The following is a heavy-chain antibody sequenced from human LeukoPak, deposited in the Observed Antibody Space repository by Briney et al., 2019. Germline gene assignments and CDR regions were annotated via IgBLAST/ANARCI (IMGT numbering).Heavy chain of an antibody. Sequence: GASVKVSCKASGYTFTGYYMHWVRQAPGQGLEWMGWINPNSGGTNYAQKFQGRVTMTRDTSISTAYMELSRLRSDDTAVYYCARSIVHYDYVWGSYRYNDDAFDIWGQGTMVTVSS. J-gene: IGHJ3*02. CDR3: ARSIVHYDYVWGSYRYNDDAFDI. CDR1: GYTFTGYY. V-gene: IGHV1-2*02. CDR2: INPNSGGT. D-gene: IGHD3-16*02.